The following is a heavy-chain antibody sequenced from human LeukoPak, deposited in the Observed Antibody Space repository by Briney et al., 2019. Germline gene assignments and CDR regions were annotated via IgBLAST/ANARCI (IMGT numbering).Heavy chain of an antibody. CDR2: INPSGGST. V-gene: IGHV1-46*01. D-gene: IGHD3-10*01. CDR3: AREFGQPNDAVDI. CDR1: GYTFTSYY. Sequence: ASVKVSCKASGYTFTSYYMHWVRQAPGQGLEWMGIINPSGGSTSYAQKFQGRVTMTRDTSTSTGYMELSSLRSEDTAVYYCAREFGQPNDAVDIWGQGTMVTASS. J-gene: IGHJ3*02.